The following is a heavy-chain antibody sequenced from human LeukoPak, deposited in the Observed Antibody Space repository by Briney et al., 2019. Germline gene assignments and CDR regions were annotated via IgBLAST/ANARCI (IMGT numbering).Heavy chain of an antibody. D-gene: IGHD5-18*01. CDR2: ISYDGSNK. CDR1: GFTFSSYG. Sequence: GGSLRLSCAASGFTFSSYGMHWVRQAPGKGLEWVAVISYDGSNKYYADSVKGRFTISRDNSKNTLYLQMNSLRAEDTAVYYCAKDSSDTGLDYGGQGTLVTVS. J-gene: IGHJ4*02. CDR3: AKDSSDTGLDY. V-gene: IGHV3-30*18.